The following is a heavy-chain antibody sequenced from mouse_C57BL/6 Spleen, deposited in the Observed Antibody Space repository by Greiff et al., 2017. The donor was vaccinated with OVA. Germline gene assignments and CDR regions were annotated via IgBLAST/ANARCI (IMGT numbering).Heavy chain of an antibody. CDR2: IDPETGGT. D-gene: IGHD6-1*01. CDR1: GYTFTDYE. Sequence: VKLVESGAELVRPGASVTLSCKASGYTFTDYEMHWVKQTPVHGLEWIGAIDPETGGTAYNQKFKGKAILTADKSSSTAYMELRSLTSEDSAVYYCTKGSLYYFDYWGQGTTLTVSS. V-gene: IGHV1-15*01. J-gene: IGHJ2*01. CDR3: TKGSLYYFDY.